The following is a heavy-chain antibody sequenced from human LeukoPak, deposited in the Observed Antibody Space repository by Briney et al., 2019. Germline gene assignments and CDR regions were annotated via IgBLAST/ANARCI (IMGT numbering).Heavy chain of an antibody. Sequence: AAVKVSCKASGYTFTSYDINWVRQATGRGLEGMGWMNPNSGKTGYAQKFRGRVTLTRKTSISTAYMALSSLRSEDTAVYYSAREAAGVDYWGHGTLVTVSS. CDR2: MNPNSGKT. D-gene: IGHD6-13*01. CDR1: GYTFTSYD. CDR3: AREAAGVDY. V-gene: IGHV1-8*01. J-gene: IGHJ4*01.